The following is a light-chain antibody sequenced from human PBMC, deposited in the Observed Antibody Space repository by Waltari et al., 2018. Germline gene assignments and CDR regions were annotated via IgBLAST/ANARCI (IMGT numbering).Light chain of an antibody. CDR1: QSVSSSY. CDR3: QQYGSSPPLT. V-gene: IGKV3-20*01. CDR2: GAS. J-gene: IGKJ4*01. Sequence: TQSPGTLSLSPGERATLSCRASQSVSSSYLAWYQQKPGQAPRLRIYGASSRATGIPDRFSGSGSGTDFTLTISRLEPEDFAVYYCQQYGSSPPLTFGGGTKVEIK.